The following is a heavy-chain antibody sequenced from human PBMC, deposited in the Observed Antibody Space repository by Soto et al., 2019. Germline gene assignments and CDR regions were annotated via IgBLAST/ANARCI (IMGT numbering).Heavy chain of an antibody. CDR2: IYLGGST. CDR1: GGSISSSNW. Sequence: PSETLSLTCAVSGGSISSSNWWSWVRQSPGKGLEWIGEIYLGGSTNYNPSLKSRVTISVDDSKSQFSLKLSSVTAADTAVYYCAKLPSPYYYDSGAWGQGTLVTVSS. J-gene: IGHJ5*02. D-gene: IGHD3-22*01. CDR3: AKLPSPYYYDSGA. V-gene: IGHV4-4*02.